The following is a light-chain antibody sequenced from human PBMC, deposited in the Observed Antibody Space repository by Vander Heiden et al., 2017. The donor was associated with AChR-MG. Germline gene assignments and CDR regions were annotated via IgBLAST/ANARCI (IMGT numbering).Light chain of an antibody. V-gene: IGKV1-27*01. CDR2: AAS. J-gene: IGKJ4*01. Sequence: DIQMTQSASSLSASVGDRVTLTCRASQGISNYLAWYQQKPGQGPKLLIYAASTLQSGVPSRFSGSGYGTDFTLTISSRQPEDVATYYCQKYNSALPLTFGGGTKVEIK. CDR3: QKYNSALPLT. CDR1: QGISNY.